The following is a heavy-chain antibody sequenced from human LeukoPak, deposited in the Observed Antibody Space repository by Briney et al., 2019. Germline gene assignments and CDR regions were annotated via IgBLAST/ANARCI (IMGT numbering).Heavy chain of an antibody. CDR1: GASISNYY. CDR2: IYYSGST. CDR3: ARDSYYYDSSGYPNPTYFDY. D-gene: IGHD3-22*01. J-gene: IGHJ4*02. V-gene: IGHV4-59*12. Sequence: SQTLSLTCTVSGASISNYYWSWIRQPPGKGLEWIGYIYYSGSTKYNPSLKSRVTISVDTSKNQFYMKLTSATAADTAVYYCARDSYYYDSSGYPNPTYFDYWGQGTLVTVSS.